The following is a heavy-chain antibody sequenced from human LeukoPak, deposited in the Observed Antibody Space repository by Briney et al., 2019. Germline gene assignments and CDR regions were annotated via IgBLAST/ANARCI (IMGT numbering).Heavy chain of an antibody. V-gene: IGHV1-18*01. CDR2: ISGYNGNT. CDR3: ASSPYSNLPLEFFQH. J-gene: IGHJ1*01. D-gene: IGHD4-11*01. CDR1: GYNFSDYG. Sequence: ASVKVSCKTSGYNFSDYGISWLRQAPGQGLEWMAWISGYNGNTYYAQKFQGRVIMTTDTPTSTAYMEVTTLRSDDTAFYYCASSPYSNLPLEFFQHWGQGTLVTVSS.